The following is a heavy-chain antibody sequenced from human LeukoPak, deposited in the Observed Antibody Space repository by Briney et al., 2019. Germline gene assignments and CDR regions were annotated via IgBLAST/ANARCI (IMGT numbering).Heavy chain of an antibody. Sequence: GASVKVSCKASGGTFSSYAISWVRQTPGQGLEWMGGIIPIFGTANYAQKFQGRVTITADESTRPAYMELSSLRSEDTAVYYCARVIEPYTAMVGFVEDWGQGTLVTVSS. V-gene: IGHV1-69*13. D-gene: IGHD5-18*01. CDR1: GGTFSSYA. CDR3: ARVIEPYTAMVGFVED. CDR2: IIPIFGTA. J-gene: IGHJ4*02.